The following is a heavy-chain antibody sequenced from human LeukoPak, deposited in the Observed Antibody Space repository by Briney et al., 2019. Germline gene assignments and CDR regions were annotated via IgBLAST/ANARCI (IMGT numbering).Heavy chain of an antibody. CDR2: ISGSGGST. CDR1: GFTFSSYA. Sequence: PGGSLRLSCAASGFTFSSYAMSWVRQAPGEGLEWVSAISGSGGSTYYADSVKGRFTISRDNSKNTLYLQMNSLRAEDTAVYYCAKVDGSGSLRYFQHWGQGTLVTVSS. V-gene: IGHV3-23*01. D-gene: IGHD3-10*01. CDR3: AKVDGSGSLRYFQH. J-gene: IGHJ1*01.